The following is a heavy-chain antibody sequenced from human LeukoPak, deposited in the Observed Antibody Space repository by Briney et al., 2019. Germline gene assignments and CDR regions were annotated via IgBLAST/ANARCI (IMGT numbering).Heavy chain of an antibody. CDR3: ARAITNYGYIFDY. CDR1: GFTFNNYG. CDR2: ISGSGGST. J-gene: IGHJ4*02. Sequence: GGSLRLSCAASGFTFNNYGMSWVRQAPGKGLEWVSAISGSGGSTYYADSVKGRFTISRDNAKNSLYLQMNSLRAEDTAVYYCARAITNYGYIFDYWGQGTLVTVSS. V-gene: IGHV3-23*01. D-gene: IGHD5-18*01.